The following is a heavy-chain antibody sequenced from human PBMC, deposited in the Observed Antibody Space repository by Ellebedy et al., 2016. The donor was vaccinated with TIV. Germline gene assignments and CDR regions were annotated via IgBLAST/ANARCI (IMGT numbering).Heavy chain of an antibody. V-gene: IGHV4-30-4*01. CDR2: IYYSGST. Sequence: SETLSLTCAVSGGSISSGDYFWSWIRQPPGKGLEWIGYIYYSGSTYYNPSLKSRVTISVDKSKNQFSLKLSSVTAADTAVYYCARVIRWGFGAVLYGMDVWGQGTTVTVSS. CDR1: GGSISSGDYF. J-gene: IGHJ6*02. CDR3: ARVIRWGFGAVLYGMDV. D-gene: IGHD3-16*01.